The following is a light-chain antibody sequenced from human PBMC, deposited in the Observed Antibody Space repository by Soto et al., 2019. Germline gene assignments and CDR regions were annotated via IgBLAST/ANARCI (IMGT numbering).Light chain of an antibody. Sequence: EIVLTQSAGTLSLSPGERATLSCRASQSVSSIYLAWYQQKPGQAPRLLIYGASSMDTGIPDRFSGSGSGTDFTLTISRLEPEDFAVYYCQQYGSSRWTFGQGTKVEI. CDR3: QQYGSSRWT. J-gene: IGKJ1*01. V-gene: IGKV3-20*01. CDR1: QSVSSIY. CDR2: GAS.